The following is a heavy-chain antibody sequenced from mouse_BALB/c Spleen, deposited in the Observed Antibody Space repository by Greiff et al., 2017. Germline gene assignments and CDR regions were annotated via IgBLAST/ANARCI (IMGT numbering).Heavy chain of an antibody. Sequence: EVQLQESGGGLVKPGGSLKLSCAASGFAFSSYDMSWVRQTPEKRLEWVAYISSGGGSTYYPDTVKGRFTISRDNAKNTLYLQMSRLKSEDTAMYFWSRKCDFRGGYAMDYWGQGTSVTVSS. CDR1: GFAFSSYD. CDR2: ISSGGGST. J-gene: IGHJ4*01. V-gene: IGHV5-12-1*01. CDR3: SRKCDFRGGYAMDY.